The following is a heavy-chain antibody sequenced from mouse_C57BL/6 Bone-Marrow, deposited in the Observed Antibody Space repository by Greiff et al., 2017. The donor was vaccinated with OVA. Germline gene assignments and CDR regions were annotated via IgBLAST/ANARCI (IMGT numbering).Heavy chain of an antibody. V-gene: IGHV1-64*01. CDR2: ITPNSGST. Sequence: VQLQQPGAELVKPGASVKLSCKASGYTFTGYWMHWVKQRPGQGLEWIGMITPNSGSTNYNEKFKGKAPLPVDKSSSTAYMQLSSLTSEDSAVYYCARIYGSINYFDYWGQGTTLTVSA. CDR1: GYTFTGYW. CDR3: ARIYGSINYFDY. D-gene: IGHD1-1*01. J-gene: IGHJ2*01.